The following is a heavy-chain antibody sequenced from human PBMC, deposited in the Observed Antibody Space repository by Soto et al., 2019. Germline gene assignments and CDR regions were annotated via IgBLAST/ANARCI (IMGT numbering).Heavy chain of an antibody. Sequence: GGSLRLSCAASGFTFSSYGVHWVRQAPGKGLEWVAVIWYDGSNKYYADSVKGRFTISRDNSKNTLYLQMNSLRAEDTAVYYCARDRGAKGVTYFDYWGQGTLVTVSS. CDR2: IWYDGSNK. D-gene: IGHD3-10*01. J-gene: IGHJ4*02. V-gene: IGHV3-33*01. CDR1: GFTFSSYG. CDR3: ARDRGAKGVTYFDY.